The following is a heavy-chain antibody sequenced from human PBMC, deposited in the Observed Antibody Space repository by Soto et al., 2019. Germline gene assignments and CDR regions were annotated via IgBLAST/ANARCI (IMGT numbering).Heavy chain of an antibody. CDR2: ISGSGGST. V-gene: IGHV3-23*01. Sequence: EVQLLESGGGLVQPGGSLRLSCAASGFTFSSYAMSWVRQAPGKGLEWVSAISGSGGSTYYADSVKGRFTISRDNSKNTLYLQMNSLRAEDTAVYYCAKAAIHPYYYYYYMDVWGKGTTVTVSS. CDR1: GFTFSSYA. J-gene: IGHJ6*03. CDR3: AKAAIHPYYYYYYMDV. D-gene: IGHD3-3*01.